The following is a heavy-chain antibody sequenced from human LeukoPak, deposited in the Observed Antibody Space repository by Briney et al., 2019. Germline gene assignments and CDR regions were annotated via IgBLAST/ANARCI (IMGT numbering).Heavy chain of an antibody. Sequence: SVKVSCKASGFTFSNSAVQWVRQARGQRLEWIGWIVVGSGNTNYAQRFQERVTITRDMSTSTAYMELSSLRSEDTAVYYCAVDVIYESDWGQGTLVTVSS. V-gene: IGHV1-58*01. D-gene: IGHD2/OR15-2a*01. CDR3: AVDVIYESD. J-gene: IGHJ4*02. CDR2: IVVGSGNT. CDR1: GFTFSNSA.